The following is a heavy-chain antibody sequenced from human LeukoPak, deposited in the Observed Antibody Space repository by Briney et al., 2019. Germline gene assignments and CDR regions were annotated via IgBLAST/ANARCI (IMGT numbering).Heavy chain of an antibody. CDR3: ARGRSREHSDGYCHFDN. CDR2: VNPNSGDT. V-gene: IGHV1-2*02. D-gene: IGHD2-21*01. CDR1: GYTFTSYG. Sequence: ASVKVSCKASGYTFTSYGISWVRQAPGQGLEWMGWVNPNSGDTNLAQKFQGRVTMTRDTSINSAYIDLNSLRSDDTAVYYCARGRSREHSDGYCHFDNWGQGTLVTVSS. J-gene: IGHJ4*02.